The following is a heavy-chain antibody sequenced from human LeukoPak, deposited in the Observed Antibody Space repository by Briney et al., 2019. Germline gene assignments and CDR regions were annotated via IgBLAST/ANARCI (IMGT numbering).Heavy chain of an antibody. D-gene: IGHD2-8*02. V-gene: IGHV5-51*01. Sequence: GESLKISCKGSGYTFTNYWIGWVRQMPGKGLEWMGIIYPGDSSTVYSPSFQGQVTISADKSISTAYLLWSNLRASDTAMYYCARRPSGGSTWFDPWGQGTLVTVSS. CDR3: ARRPSGGSTWFDP. CDR1: GYTFTNYW. J-gene: IGHJ5*02. CDR2: IYPGDSST.